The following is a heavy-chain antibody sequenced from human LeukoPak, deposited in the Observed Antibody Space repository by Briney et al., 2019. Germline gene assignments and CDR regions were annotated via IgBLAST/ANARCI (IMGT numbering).Heavy chain of an antibody. CDR3: ASQTRGYSGYSSHY. V-gene: IGHV3-23*01. Sequence: GGSLRLSCAASGFTFSSYAMSWVRQAPGKGLDWVSAISASGGSTSYADSVKGRFTISRDNSKNTLYLQMNSLRAVDTAVYYCASQTRGYSGYSSHYWGQGTLVTVSS. D-gene: IGHD5-12*01. CDR2: ISASGGST. CDR1: GFTFSSYA. J-gene: IGHJ4*02.